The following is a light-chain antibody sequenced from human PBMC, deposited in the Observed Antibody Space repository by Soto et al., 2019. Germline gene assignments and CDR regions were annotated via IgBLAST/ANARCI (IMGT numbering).Light chain of an antibody. CDR2: GTS. Sequence: EIVLTQSPGTLSLSPGERVTLSCRASQSISNNHLAWYQQKPGQAPRLLMHGTSNRATGIPDRFSGSGSGTDFTLTFSRLEPEDFAVYYCEYYGTSITFGGGTKVEIK. V-gene: IGKV3-20*01. CDR1: QSISNNH. J-gene: IGKJ4*01. CDR3: EYYGTSIT.